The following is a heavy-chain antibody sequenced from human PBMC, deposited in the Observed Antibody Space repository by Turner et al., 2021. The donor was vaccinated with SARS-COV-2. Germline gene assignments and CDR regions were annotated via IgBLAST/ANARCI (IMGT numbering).Heavy chain of an antibody. CDR2: IYYSGST. Sequence: QLQLQEPGPGLVKHSETLSLPCTVSGGSISSSSYYWGWIRQPPGKGLEWIGSIYYSGSTYYNPSLKSRVTISVDTSKNQVSLKLSSVTAADTAVYYCARETADSGSYQDWYFDLWGRGTLVTVSS. D-gene: IGHD1-26*01. CDR3: ARETADSGSYQDWYFDL. V-gene: IGHV4-39*02. J-gene: IGHJ2*01. CDR1: GGSISSSSYY.